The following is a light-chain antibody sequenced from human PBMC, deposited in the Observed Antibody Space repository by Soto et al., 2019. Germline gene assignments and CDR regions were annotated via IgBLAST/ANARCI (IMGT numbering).Light chain of an antibody. CDR2: DND. Sequence: QSVLTQPPSVSAAPGQRVTISCSGSRSNIGYNSVSWYQQFPGTAPKLLIYDNDKRPSGIPDRFSGSKSGTSVTLGITELQTGDEADYYCGTWDSSLSAVVFGGGTKLTVL. V-gene: IGLV1-51*01. CDR3: GTWDSSLSAVV. CDR1: RSNIGYNS. J-gene: IGLJ2*01.